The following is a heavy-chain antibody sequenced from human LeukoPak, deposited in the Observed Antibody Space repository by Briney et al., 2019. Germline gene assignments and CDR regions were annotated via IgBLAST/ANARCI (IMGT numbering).Heavy chain of an antibody. Sequence: PGRSLRLSCVKTGFSISNYAINWVRQAPGKGLEWVAVIWGDGSSRVYADSVRGRFTMSSDNSKNTVYLQMNNLRAEDTAVYYCAKSGDTGFDSFDFWGQGTLVTVSS. CDR3: AKSGDTGFDSFDF. CDR2: IWGDGSSR. J-gene: IGHJ4*02. CDR1: GFSISNYA. V-gene: IGHV3-33*06. D-gene: IGHD5-12*01.